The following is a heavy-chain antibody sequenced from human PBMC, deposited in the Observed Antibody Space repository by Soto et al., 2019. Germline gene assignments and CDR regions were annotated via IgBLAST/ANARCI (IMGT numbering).Heavy chain of an antibody. Sequence: SETLSLTCTVSGGSISSGDYYWSWIRQPPGKGLEWIGYIYYSGSTYYNPSLKSRVTISVDTSKNQFSLKLSSVTAADTAVYYCARSDYDFWSGLDYWGQGTLVTV. CDR1: GGSISSGDYY. V-gene: IGHV4-30-4*01. J-gene: IGHJ4*02. D-gene: IGHD3-3*01. CDR3: ARSDYDFWSGLDY. CDR2: IYYSGST.